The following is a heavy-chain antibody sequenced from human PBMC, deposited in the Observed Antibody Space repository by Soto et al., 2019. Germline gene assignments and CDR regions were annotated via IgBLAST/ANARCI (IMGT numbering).Heavy chain of an antibody. Sequence: ASVKVSCKASGYTFTSYAMHWVRQAPGQRLEWMGWINAGNGNTKYSQKFQGRVTITRDTSASTAYMELSSLRSEDTAVYYCANVPCDDGGDCFFRAFDAWGQETKVTVSS. CDR1: GYTFTSYA. CDR3: ANVPCDDGGDCFFRAFDA. CDR2: INAGNGNT. J-gene: IGHJ3*01. D-gene: IGHD2-21*02. V-gene: IGHV1-3*01.